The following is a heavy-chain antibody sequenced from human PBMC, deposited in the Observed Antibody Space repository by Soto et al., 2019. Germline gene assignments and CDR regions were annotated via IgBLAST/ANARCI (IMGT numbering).Heavy chain of an antibody. Sequence: QVQLQQWGAGLLKPSETLSLTCAVYGGPFSGYDWSWVRQPPGKGLEWIGEINHSGSTNYNPSLQSRVTISVDTSKNQCSPRLSSVTAADTAVYYCARGNWFNPWGQGTLVTVSS. CDR1: GGPFSGYD. CDR2: INHSGST. J-gene: IGHJ5*02. CDR3: ARGNWFNP. V-gene: IGHV4-34*01.